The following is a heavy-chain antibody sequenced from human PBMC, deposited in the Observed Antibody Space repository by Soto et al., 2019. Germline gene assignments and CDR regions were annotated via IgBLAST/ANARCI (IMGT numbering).Heavy chain of an antibody. D-gene: IGHD5-12*01. J-gene: IGHJ4*02. V-gene: IGHV2-5*01. Sequence: SGPTLVNPIQTLTLTCTFSGFSFTTAGVAVGWVRQTPGGALEWLTLIYYNDDRRFSPSLKTRLTITGDTSKNQVVLSLTNVDPGDTATYFCAHSDGGYEIIYFDFWGQGIPVTVSS. CDR3: AHSDGGYEIIYFDF. CDR1: GFSFTTAGVA. CDR2: IYYNDDR.